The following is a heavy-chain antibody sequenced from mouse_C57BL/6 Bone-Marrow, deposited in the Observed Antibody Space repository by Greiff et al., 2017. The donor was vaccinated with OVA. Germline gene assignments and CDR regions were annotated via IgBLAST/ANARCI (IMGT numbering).Heavy chain of an antibody. CDR1: GYTFTSYW. V-gene: IGHV1-69*01. Sequence: QVQLQQPGAELVMPGASVKLSCKASGYTFTSYWMHWVKQRPGQGLEWLGEIDPSDSYTNYNQKFKGKSTLTVDKSSSTAYMQLSSRTSEDSAVYYCARGGDYDYFDYWGQGTTLTVSS. CDR3: ARGGDYDYFDY. CDR2: IDPSDSYT. D-gene: IGHD2-4*01. J-gene: IGHJ2*01.